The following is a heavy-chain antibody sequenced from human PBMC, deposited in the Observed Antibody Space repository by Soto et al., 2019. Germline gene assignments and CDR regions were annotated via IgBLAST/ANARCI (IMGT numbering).Heavy chain of an antibody. CDR1: GFTFSSYS. CDR3: ARDDYGDLDAFDI. D-gene: IGHD4-17*01. V-gene: IGHV3-21*01. Sequence: VQLVESGGGLVKPGGSLRLSCAASGFTFSSYSMNWVRQAPGKGLEWVSSISSSSSYIYYADSVKGRFTISRDNAKNSLYLQMNSLRAEDTAVYYCARDDYGDLDAFDIWGQGTMVTVSS. CDR2: ISSSSSYI. J-gene: IGHJ3*02.